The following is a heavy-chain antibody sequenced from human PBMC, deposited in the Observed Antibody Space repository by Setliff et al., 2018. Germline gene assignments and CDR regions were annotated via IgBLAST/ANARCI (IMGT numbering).Heavy chain of an antibody. Sequence: ASETLSLTCIVSADSMNNNFWTWIRRPPGKGLEWIGYIYPDGTTNYNPSLKSRVTISVDTSKNQFSLKLSSVTAADTAVYYCARAPPSSGWTPRGYYYYYMDVWGKGTTVTVSS. D-gene: IGHD6-19*01. CDR1: ADSMNNNF. CDR3: ARAPPSSGWTPRGYYYYYMDV. V-gene: IGHV4-59*01. J-gene: IGHJ6*03. CDR2: IYPDGTT.